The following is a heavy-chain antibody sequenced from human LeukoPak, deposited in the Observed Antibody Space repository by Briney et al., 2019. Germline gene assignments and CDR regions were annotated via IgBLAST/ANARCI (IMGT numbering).Heavy chain of an antibody. CDR3: ARGRLPIQWLRLWTGYYMDV. V-gene: IGHV1-8*03. CDR1: GYTFTSYD. D-gene: IGHD5-12*01. J-gene: IGHJ6*03. CDR2: MNPNSGNT. Sequence: ASVKVSCKASGYTFTSYDINWVRQATGQGLEWMGWMNPNSGNTGYAQKFQGRVTITRNTSISTAYMELSSLRSEDTAVYYCARGRLPIQWLRLWTGYYMDVWGKGTTVTVSS.